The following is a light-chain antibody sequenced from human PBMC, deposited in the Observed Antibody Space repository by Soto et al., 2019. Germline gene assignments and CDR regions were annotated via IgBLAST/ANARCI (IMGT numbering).Light chain of an antibody. J-gene: IGKJ1*01. CDR1: QDIRSA. CDR3: QQYHIYSGT. V-gene: IGKV1-17*01. CDR2: AAS. Sequence: DIQLTQSPSSLSASVGDRVTITCRASQDIRSALGWYQQKPGKVPKLLIYAASTLQSGVPSRFSGSRSGTEFTLTINSLQPDDFATYYCQQYHIYSGTFGQGTKVDIK.